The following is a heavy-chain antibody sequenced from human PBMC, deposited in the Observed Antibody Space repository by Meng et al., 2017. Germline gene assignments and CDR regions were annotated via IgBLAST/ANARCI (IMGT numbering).Heavy chain of an antibody. D-gene: IGHD2-21*02. CDR3: AHRRGDSREGWFDP. CDR1: GFSLSTSGVG. V-gene: IGHV2-5*02. Sequence: QIPLKGSGPTLVKPTQTLTLTCTFSGFSLSTSGVGVGWIRQPPGKALEWLALIYWDDDKRYSPSLKSRLTITKDTPKNQVVLTMTNMDPVDTATYYCAHRRGDSREGWFDPWGQGTLVTVSS. J-gene: IGHJ5*02. CDR2: IYWDDDK.